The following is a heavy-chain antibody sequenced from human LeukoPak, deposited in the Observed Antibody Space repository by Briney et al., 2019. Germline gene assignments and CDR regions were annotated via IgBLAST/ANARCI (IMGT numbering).Heavy chain of an antibody. CDR1: GFSFTTHA. D-gene: IGHD6-19*01. J-gene: IGHJ4*02. V-gene: IGHV3-23*01. Sequence: GGSLRLSCVASGFSFTTHAMGWVRQAPGKGLEWVSHISGSGGSTKYSGSVKGRFTISRDNSKNTLYLQINSLGADDTAVYYCAKGSGSGWYTLFDYWGQGTLVTVSS. CDR2: ISGSGGST. CDR3: AKGSGSGWYTLFDY.